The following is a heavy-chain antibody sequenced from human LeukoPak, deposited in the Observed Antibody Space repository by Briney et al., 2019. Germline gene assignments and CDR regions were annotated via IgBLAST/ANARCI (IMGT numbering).Heavy chain of an antibody. Sequence: PGGSLRLSCAASGFTFSNYWVHWVRQGRGEGLVWVSRINSDGSSRNYADSVKGRFTISRDNAKNTLYLQMNSLRAEDTAVYYCASASSHRIAAGGDYWGQGTLVTVSS. CDR3: ASASSHRIAAGGDY. CDR2: INSDGSSR. CDR1: GFTFSNYW. V-gene: IGHV3-74*01. D-gene: IGHD6-13*01. J-gene: IGHJ4*02.